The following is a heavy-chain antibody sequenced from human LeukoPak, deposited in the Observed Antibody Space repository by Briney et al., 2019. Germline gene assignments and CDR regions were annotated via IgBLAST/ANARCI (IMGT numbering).Heavy chain of an antibody. V-gene: IGHV3-30*03. D-gene: IGHD6-13*01. CDR3: ARGYSGSWYSPDY. J-gene: IGHJ4*02. CDR2: ISYDGSNK. CDR1: GFTFSSYG. Sequence: GGSLRLSCAASGFTFSSYGMHWVRQAPGKGLEWVVVISYDGSNKYYADSVKGRFTISRDNSKNSLYLQMNSLRAEDTAVYYCARGYSGSWYSPDYWGQGTLVTVSS.